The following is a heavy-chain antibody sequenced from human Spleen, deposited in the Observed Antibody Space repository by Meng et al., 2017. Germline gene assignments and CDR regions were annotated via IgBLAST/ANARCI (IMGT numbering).Heavy chain of an antibody. J-gene: IGHJ4*02. CDR1: AYTFTDYF. D-gene: IGHD3-22*01. Sequence: QVQLVQSGAEVKKPGASVKVSCKASAYTFTDYFVHWVRQAPGQGLEWLGVINCRSGAPTYEPKFQGRLTMTRDTSTSTVSMVLSSLRSEDTAVYFCAREIVVAVAAERGLHYWGQGTLVTVSS. CDR2: INCRSGAP. CDR3: AREIVVAVAAERGLHY. V-gene: IGHV1-46*01.